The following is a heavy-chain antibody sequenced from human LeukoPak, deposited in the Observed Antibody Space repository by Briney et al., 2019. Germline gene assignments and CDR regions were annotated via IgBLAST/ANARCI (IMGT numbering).Heavy chain of an antibody. CDR1: GFTFSSYW. CDR2: ISTDGSRP. Sequence: GGSLRLSCAASGFTFSSYWMHWVRQAPGKGLVWVSRISTDGSRPSYADSVKGRFTISRDNAKNTLYLQINSRRAEDTAVYYCARAGWGGAFDIWGQGTMVTVSS. V-gene: IGHV3-74*01. D-gene: IGHD1-26*01. J-gene: IGHJ3*02. CDR3: ARAGWGGAFDI.